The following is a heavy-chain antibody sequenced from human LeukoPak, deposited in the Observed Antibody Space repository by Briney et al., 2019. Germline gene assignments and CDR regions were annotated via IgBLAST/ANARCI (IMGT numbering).Heavy chain of an antibody. D-gene: IGHD3-9*01. Sequence: ASVKVSCKVSGYTLTELSMHWVRQAPGKGLEWMGGFDPEDGETIYAQKFQGRVTMTEDTSTDTAYMELSSLRSEDTAVYYCATNGALLRYFDWPDYWGQGTLVTVSS. CDR1: GYTLTELS. V-gene: IGHV1-24*01. CDR3: ATNGALLRYFDWPDY. J-gene: IGHJ4*02. CDR2: FDPEDGET.